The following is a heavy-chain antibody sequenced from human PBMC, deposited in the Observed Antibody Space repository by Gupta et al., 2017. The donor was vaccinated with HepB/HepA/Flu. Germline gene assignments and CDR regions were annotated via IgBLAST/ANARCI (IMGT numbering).Heavy chain of an antibody. V-gene: IGHV3-48*03. D-gene: IGHD3-10*01. J-gene: IGHJ4*02. Sequence: EVQLVESGGGLVQPGGSLRLSCAASGFTFSSYEMNWVRQAPGKGLEWVSYISSSGSTIYYADSVKGRFTISRDNAKNSLYLQMNSLRAEDTAVYYCARDGLLWFGDSYWGQGTLVTVSS. CDR2: ISSSGSTI. CDR3: ARDGLLWFGDSY. CDR1: GFTFSSYE.